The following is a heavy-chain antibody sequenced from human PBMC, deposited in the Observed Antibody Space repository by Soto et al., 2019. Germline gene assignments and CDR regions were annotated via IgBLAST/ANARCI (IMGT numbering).Heavy chain of an antibody. V-gene: IGHV3-23*01. CDR1: GFTFSSYA. CDR2: ISGSGGST. CDR3: AKDIVVGSLPFDY. Sequence: GGSLRLPCAASGFTFSSYAMSWVRQAPGKGLEWVSAISGSGGSTYYADSVKGRFTISRDNSKNTLYLQMNSLRAEDTAVYYCAKDIVVGSLPFDYWGQGTLVTVSS. D-gene: IGHD2-15*01. J-gene: IGHJ4*02.